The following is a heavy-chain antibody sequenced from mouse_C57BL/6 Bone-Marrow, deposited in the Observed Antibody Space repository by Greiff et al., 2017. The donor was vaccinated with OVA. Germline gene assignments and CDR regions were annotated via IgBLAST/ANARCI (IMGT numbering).Heavy chain of an antibody. D-gene: IGHD1-1*01. CDR1: GYTFTDYE. CDR3: LYGSRDY. CDR2: IDPETGGT. V-gene: IGHV1-15*01. Sequence: QVQLKESGAELVRPGASVTLSCKASGYTFTDYEMHWVKQTPVHGLEWIGAIDPETGGTAYNQKFKGKAILTADKSSSTAYMELRSLTSEDSAVYYCLYGSRDYWGQGTTLTVSS. J-gene: IGHJ2*01.